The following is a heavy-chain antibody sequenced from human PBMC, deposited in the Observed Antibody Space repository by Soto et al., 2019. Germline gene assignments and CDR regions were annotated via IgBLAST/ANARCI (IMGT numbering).Heavy chain of an antibody. V-gene: IGHV3-23*01. Sequence: EVQLLESGGGLVQPGGSLRLSCAASGFTFSSYAMSWVRQAPGKGLEWVSAISGSGGSTYYADSVKGRFTITRDNSKNTLYLQMNSLRAEDTAVYYCAKYVVVVVAATDRDYYYYYMDVWGQGTTVTVSS. CDR2: ISGSGGST. J-gene: IGHJ6*03. D-gene: IGHD2-15*01. CDR3: AKYVVVVVAATDRDYYYYYMDV. CDR1: GFTFSSYA.